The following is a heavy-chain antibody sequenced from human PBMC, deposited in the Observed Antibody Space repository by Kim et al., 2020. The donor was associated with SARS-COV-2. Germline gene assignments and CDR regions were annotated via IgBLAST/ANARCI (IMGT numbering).Heavy chain of an antibody. CDR3: ARDLHSSSWYDYYYYGMDV. V-gene: IGHV3-11*06. J-gene: IGHJ6*02. D-gene: IGHD6-13*01. Sequence: GRFTISRDNAKNSLYLQMNSLRAEDTAVYYCARDLHSSSWYDYYYYGMDVWGQGTTVTVSS.